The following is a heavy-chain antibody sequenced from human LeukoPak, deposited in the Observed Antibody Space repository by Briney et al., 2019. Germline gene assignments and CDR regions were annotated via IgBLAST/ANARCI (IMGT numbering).Heavy chain of an antibody. D-gene: IGHD6-19*01. Sequence: PSETLSLTCTVSGGSISSDYWSWIRQPAGEGLQWIGRIHTSGSTNYNPSLKSRVTMSLDTSKNQFSLKMRSVTAADTAVYYCATSVAVAGWLEGAFDIWGQGTLVTVSS. CDR2: IHTSGST. CDR1: GGSISSDY. CDR3: ATSVAVAGWLEGAFDI. V-gene: IGHV4-4*07. J-gene: IGHJ3*02.